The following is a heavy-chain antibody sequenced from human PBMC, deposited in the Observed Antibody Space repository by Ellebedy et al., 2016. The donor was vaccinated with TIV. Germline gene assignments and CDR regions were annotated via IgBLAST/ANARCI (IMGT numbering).Heavy chain of an antibody. J-gene: IGHJ4*02. CDR3: ARPPHAYCSSTSCDDNFDY. CDR2: IDPSDSYT. D-gene: IGHD2-2*01. Sequence: GGSLRLSCKGSGYSFTSYWIGWVRQMPGKGLEWMGRIDPSDSYTNYSPSFQGHVTISADKSISTAYLQWSSLKASDTAMYYCARPPHAYCSSTSCDDNFDYWGQGTLVTVSS. V-gene: IGHV5-10-1*01. CDR1: GYSFTSYW.